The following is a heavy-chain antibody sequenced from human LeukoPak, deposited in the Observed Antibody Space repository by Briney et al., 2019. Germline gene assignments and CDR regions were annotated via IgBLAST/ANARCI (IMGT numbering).Heavy chain of an antibody. CDR3: AKWDFDY. V-gene: IGHV3-30*18. CDR2: ISYDGGYK. Sequence: PGRSLRLSCAASGFTFSGYGMHWVRQAPGKGLEWVAVISYDGGYKYYADSVQGRFTISRDNSKNTLYLQMNSLRPDDTAVYYCAKWDFDYWGQGTLVTVSS. CDR1: GFTFSGYG. J-gene: IGHJ4*02.